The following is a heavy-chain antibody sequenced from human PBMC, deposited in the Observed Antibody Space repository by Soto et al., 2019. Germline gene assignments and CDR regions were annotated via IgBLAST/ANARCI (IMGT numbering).Heavy chain of an antibody. CDR3: VRDGGWPLSFDV. CDR1: GCIFNNHW. J-gene: IGHJ3*01. V-gene: IGHV3-7*01. Sequence: EVQLVESGGDLVQPGGSLRLSCTTAGCIFNNHWMSWVRQAPVKGLEWVANIKEDGSDKTYVDSVKGRFTISRDNAKNSLYLQMNSLRVEDTAVYYCVRDGGWPLSFDVWGQGTMVTVSS. D-gene: IGHD6-19*01. CDR2: IKEDGSDK.